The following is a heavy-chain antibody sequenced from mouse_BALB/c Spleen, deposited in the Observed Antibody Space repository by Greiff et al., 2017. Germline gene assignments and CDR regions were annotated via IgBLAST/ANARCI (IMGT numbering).Heavy chain of an antibody. CDR1: GFSLTDYG. Sequence: VQGVESGPGLVAPSQSLSITCTVSGFSLTDYGVSWIRQPPGKGLEWLGVIWGGGSTYYTSNLKSRLSISKDNSKSQVFLKMNSLQTDDTAMYYCAKQSKYRYDGGYGMDYWGQGTSVTVSS. CDR3: AKQSKYRYDGGYGMDY. CDR2: IWGGGST. J-gene: IGHJ4*01. D-gene: IGHD2-14*01. V-gene: IGHV2-6-5*01.